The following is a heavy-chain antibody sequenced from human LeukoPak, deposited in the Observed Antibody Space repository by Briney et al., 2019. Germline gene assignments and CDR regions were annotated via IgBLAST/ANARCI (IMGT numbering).Heavy chain of an antibody. J-gene: IGHJ4*02. CDR3: VRVGSYYDSTIFG. V-gene: IGHV3-48*04. CDR1: GFSFGSYS. CDR2: ISSSSSTI. Sequence: PGGSLRLSCAASGFSFGSYSMNWVRQAPGKGLEWLSYISSSSSTIDYADSVKGRFTISRDNAKNSLYLQMNSLRAEDTAMYHCVRVGSYYDSTIFGWGPGTLVTVSS. D-gene: IGHD3-22*01.